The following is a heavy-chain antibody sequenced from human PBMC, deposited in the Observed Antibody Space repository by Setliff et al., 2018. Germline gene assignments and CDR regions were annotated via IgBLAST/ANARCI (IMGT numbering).Heavy chain of an antibody. CDR2: INAGNGNT. CDR3: ARDGFEIVVVPAAIYYYYYMDV. D-gene: IGHD2-2*01. CDR1: GYTFTSYA. J-gene: IGHJ6*03. V-gene: IGHV1-3*01. Sequence: ASVKVSCKASGYTFTSYAMHWVRQAPGQRLEWMGWINAGNGNTKYSQKFQGRVTITRDTSASTAYMELSSLRSEDTAVYYCARDGFEIVVVPAAIYYYYYMDVWGKGTTVTAP.